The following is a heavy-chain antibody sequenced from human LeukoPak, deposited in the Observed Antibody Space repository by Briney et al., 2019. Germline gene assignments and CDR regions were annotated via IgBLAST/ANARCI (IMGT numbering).Heavy chain of an antibody. CDR1: GFTFSSNY. D-gene: IGHD1-26*01. CDR3: ARDVVGATYFD. J-gene: IGHJ4*02. Sequence: PGGSLRLSCAASGFTFSSNYMTWVRQAPGKGLEWVSIIYSGGSTSYADSVKGRFTISRDNSKNTLYHQMNSLRVEDTAVYYCARDVVGATYFDWGQGTLVTVSS. CDR2: IYSGGST. V-gene: IGHV3-53*01.